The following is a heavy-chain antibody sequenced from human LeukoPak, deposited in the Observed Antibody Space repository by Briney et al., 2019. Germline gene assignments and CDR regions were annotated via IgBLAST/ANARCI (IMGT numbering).Heavy chain of an antibody. J-gene: IGHJ6*02. D-gene: IGHD1-26*01. Sequence: GGSLRLSCAASGFTFSNAWMSWVRQAPGKGLEWVGRIKSKTDGGTTDYAAPVKGRFIISRDDSKNTLYLQMNSLKTEDTAVYYRTTGGWEPGYYYYGMDVWGQGTTVTVSS. CDR1: GFTFSNAW. CDR2: IKSKTDGGTT. CDR3: TTGGWEPGYYYYGMDV. V-gene: IGHV3-15*01.